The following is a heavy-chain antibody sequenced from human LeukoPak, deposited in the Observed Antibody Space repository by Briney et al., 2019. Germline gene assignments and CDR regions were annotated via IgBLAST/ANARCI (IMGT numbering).Heavy chain of an antibody. D-gene: IGHD2-15*01. V-gene: IGHV1-46*01. J-gene: IGHJ3*02. Sequence: ASVKVSCKTSGYTFTIYYIHWVRQAPGQGLEWMGIINPGGGSTSYAKKFQDRVTMTRDMSTTTVYMELSSLRSEDTAVYYCARDGGYCSGGSCHRGAFDIRGQGTMVTVSS. CDR1: GYTFTIYY. CDR3: ARDGGYCSGGSCHRGAFDI. CDR2: INPGGGST.